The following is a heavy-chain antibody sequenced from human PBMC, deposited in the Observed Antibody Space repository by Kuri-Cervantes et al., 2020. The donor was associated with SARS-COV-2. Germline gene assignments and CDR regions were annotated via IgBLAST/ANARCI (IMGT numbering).Heavy chain of an antibody. CDR2: IKQDGSEK. J-gene: IGHJ4*02. V-gene: IGHV3-7*01. CDR1: GFTFSSYW. CDR3: ARDHSSSWYRAEGGIFDY. D-gene: IGHD6-13*01. Sequence: GESLKISCAASGFTFSSYWMSWVRQAPGKGLEWVANIKQDGSEKYYVDSVKGRFTISRDNAKNSLYLQMNSLRAEDTAVYYCARDHSSSWYRAEGGIFDYWGQGTLVTVSS.